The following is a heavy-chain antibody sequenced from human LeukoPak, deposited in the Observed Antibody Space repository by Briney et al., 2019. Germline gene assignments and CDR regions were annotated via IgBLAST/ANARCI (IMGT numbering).Heavy chain of an antibody. CDR1: EFTFSTYW. J-gene: IGHJ4*02. CDR3: ARDHPTRAFDY. Sequence: PGGSLRLSCAAFEFTFSTYWMSWVRQAPGKELEWVANINQDGSEKYYVDSVKGRFTISRDNAKNSLYLQMNSLRAEDTAVYYCARDHPTRAFDYWGQGALVTVSS. D-gene: IGHD2-15*01. V-gene: IGHV3-7*01. CDR2: INQDGSEK.